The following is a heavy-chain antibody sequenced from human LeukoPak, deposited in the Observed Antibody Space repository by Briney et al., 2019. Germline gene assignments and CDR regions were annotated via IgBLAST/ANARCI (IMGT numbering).Heavy chain of an antibody. J-gene: IGHJ4*02. D-gene: IGHD1-26*01. CDR3: ATDGGKWELLFDY. V-gene: IGHV3-30*02. CDR2: MQYDGSDK. CDR1: GFNG. Sequence: GGSLRLSCAVSGFNGMHWVRQAPGKGLEWVAFMQYDGSDKSYADSVKGRFTISRDDSKNTLYLQMNSLRPEDTAVYSCATDGGKWELLFDYWGQGTLVTVSS.